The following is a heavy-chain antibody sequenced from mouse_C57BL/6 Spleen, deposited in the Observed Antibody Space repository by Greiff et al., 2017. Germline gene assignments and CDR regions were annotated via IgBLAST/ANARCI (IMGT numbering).Heavy chain of an antibody. CDR2: IYPGDGDT. J-gene: IGHJ3*01. CDR3: ARRGAY. Sequence: QVQLQQSGPELVKPGASVKISCKASGYAFSSSWMNWVKQRPGKGLEWIGRIYPGDGDTNYNGKFKGQATLTADQSSSTAYMQLSSRTSEDSAVYFCARRGAYWGQGTLVTVSA. V-gene: IGHV1-82*01. CDR1: GYAFSSSW.